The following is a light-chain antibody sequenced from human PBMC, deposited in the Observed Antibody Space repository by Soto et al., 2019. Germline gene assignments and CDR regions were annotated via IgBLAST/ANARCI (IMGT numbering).Light chain of an antibody. J-gene: IGKJ1*01. CDR2: GAS. V-gene: IGKV3-20*01. CDR1: HLVTSSY. Sequence: EMELRRTRGPRSLGPGEKATLXXRASHLVTSSYLAWFQQKPGQPPRVLIHGASSRANGIPDRFSGSGSGTDFTLTISRLEPEDFAVYYCHQYGTSPHTFGHGTKVDI. CDR3: HQYGTSPHT.